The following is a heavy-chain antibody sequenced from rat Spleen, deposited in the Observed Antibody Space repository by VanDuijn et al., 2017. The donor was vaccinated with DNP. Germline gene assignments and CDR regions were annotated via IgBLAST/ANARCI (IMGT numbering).Heavy chain of an antibody. CDR3: AIQLGVFDY. CDR1: GYSITSTFR. D-gene: IGHD5-1*01. J-gene: IGHJ2*01. V-gene: IGHV3-3*01. CDR2: INGAGNT. Sequence: EVQLQESGPGLVKPSQSLSLTCSVPGYSITSTFRWSWIRKFPGNKLEWMGYINGAGNTNYNPYLKSRIPITRDTSKNQFFLQVNSVTTEDSATYYCAIQLGVFDYWGQGVLVTVSS.